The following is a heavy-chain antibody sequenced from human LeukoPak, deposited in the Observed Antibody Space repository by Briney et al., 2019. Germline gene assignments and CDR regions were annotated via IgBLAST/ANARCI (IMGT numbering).Heavy chain of an antibody. Sequence: PSETLSLTCAVSGYSISSGYYWGWIRRPPGKGLEWIGNIYHSGSTYYNPSLKSRVTISVDTSKNQFSLKLSSVTAADTAVYYCAGASYQLPVGNWFDPWGQGTLVTVSS. V-gene: IGHV4-38-2*01. J-gene: IGHJ5*02. CDR2: IYHSGST. D-gene: IGHD2-2*01. CDR1: GYSISSGYY. CDR3: AGASYQLPVGNWFDP.